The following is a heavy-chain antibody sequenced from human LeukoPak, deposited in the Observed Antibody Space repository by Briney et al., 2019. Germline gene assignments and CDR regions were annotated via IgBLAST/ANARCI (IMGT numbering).Heavy chain of an antibody. V-gene: IGHV3-74*01. CDR3: ARGPPYYDSSGYYYGGTAFDI. CDR1: GFTFSSYW. D-gene: IGHD3-22*01. Sequence: GGSLRLSCVVSGFTFSSYWMHWVRQAPGKGLVWVSRISSDESSTSSADSVKGRFTISRDNAKNTLYLQMNSLRAEDTAVYYCARGPPYYDSSGYYYGGTAFDIWGQGTMVTVSS. J-gene: IGHJ3*02. CDR2: ISSDESST.